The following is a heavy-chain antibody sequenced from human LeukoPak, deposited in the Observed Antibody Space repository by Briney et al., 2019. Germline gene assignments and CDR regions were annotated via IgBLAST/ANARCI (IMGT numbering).Heavy chain of an antibody. V-gene: IGHV1-69*04. J-gene: IGHJ4*02. CDR1: GGIFSSYA. Sequence: AAVKVSCKASGGIFSSYAISWVRQAPGQGLEWMGRIIPILGIANYAQKFQGRVTITADKSTSTAYMDLSSLRSEDTAVYYCARDLPPYYFDYWGQGTLVTVSS. CDR3: ARDLPPYYFDY. CDR2: IIPILGIA.